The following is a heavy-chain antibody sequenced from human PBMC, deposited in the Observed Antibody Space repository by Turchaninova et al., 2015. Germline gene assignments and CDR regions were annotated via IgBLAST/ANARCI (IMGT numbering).Heavy chain of an antibody. J-gene: IGHJ6*02. Sequence: PGASRKVPSKASGYTLPNAGSSWGRQAPGQGLEGMGWISAYTGDTIYAQKFQDRLTMTTDPSTSTASMQLRSLSLDDTAMYYCARDLLQGVVITTASYGMDVWGQGTTVAVSS. CDR3: ARDLLQGVVITTASYGMDV. V-gene: IGHV1-18*04. CDR1: GYTLPNAG. D-gene: IGHD3-22*01. CDR2: ISAYTGDT.